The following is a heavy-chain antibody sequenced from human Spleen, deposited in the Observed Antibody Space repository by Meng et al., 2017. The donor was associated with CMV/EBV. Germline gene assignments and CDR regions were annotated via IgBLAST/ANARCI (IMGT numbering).Heavy chain of an antibody. CDR2: IIPIFGTA. CDR1: GGTFSSYA. D-gene: IGHD5-18*01. V-gene: IGHV1-69*05. CDR3: ARAFSIDTAMVNYYYGIDV. J-gene: IGHJ6*02. Sequence: SVKVSCKASGGTFSSYAISWVRQAPGQGLEWMGGIIPIFGTANYAQKFQGRVTITTDESTSTAYMELSSLRSEDTAVYYCARAFSIDTAMVNYYYGIDVWGQGTTVTVSS.